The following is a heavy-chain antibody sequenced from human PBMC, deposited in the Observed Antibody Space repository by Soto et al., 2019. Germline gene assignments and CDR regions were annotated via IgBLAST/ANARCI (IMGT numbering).Heavy chain of an antibody. V-gene: IGHV1-69*13. CDR2: IIPIFGTE. CDR3: ARSYDFWSGYYWWSER. D-gene: IGHD3-3*01. CDR1: GGTFSSYA. J-gene: IGHJ5*02. Sequence: ASVNVSCKASGGTFSSYAISWVRQAPGQGLEWMGGIIPIFGTENYAQKFQGRVTITADESTSTAYMELSSLRSEDTAVYYCARSYDFWSGYYWWSERWGEGTLVIVSS.